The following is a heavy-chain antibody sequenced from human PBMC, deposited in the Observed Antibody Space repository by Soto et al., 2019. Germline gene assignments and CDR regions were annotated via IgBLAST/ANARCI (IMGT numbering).Heavy chain of an antibody. D-gene: IGHD6-19*01. CDR1: GGSISSYY. CDR2: IYYSGST. V-gene: IGHV4-59*01. J-gene: IGHJ5*02. CDR3: ARARIAVAGRASGSYFSENNWFDP. Sequence: SETLSLTCTVSGGSISSYYWSWIRQPPGKGLEWIGYIYYSGSTNYNPSLKSRVTISVDTSKNQFSLKLSSVTAADTAVYYGARARIAVAGRASGSYFSENNWFDPWGQGTLVTVSS.